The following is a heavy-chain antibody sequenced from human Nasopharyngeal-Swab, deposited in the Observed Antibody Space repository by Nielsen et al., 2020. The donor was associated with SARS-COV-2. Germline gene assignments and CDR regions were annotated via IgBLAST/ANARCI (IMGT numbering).Heavy chain of an antibody. J-gene: IGHJ4*02. CDR3: ARGGRSYAAGYFDY. D-gene: IGHD3-10*01. CDR2: ISNNGGFT. Sequence: GGSLRLSCSASGFTFSSYAMHWVRQAPGKGLEYVSAISNNGGFTYYADSVKGRFTISRDNAKNSLYLQMNSLRAEDTAVYYCARGGRSYAAGYFDYWGQGTLVTVSS. V-gene: IGHV3-64*04. CDR1: GFTFSSYA.